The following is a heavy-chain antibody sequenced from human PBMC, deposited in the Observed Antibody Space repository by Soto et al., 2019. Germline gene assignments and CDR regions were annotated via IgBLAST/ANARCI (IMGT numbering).Heavy chain of an antibody. CDR3: AKDGSGWYYFDY. J-gene: IGHJ4*02. Sequence: EVQLLESGGGLVQPGGSLRLSCAASGFTFSSYAMSWVRQAPGKGLELVSAISGSGGSTYYADSVKGRFTISRDNSKNTLYLQMNSLRAEDTAVYYCAKDGSGWYYFDYWGQGTLVTVSS. V-gene: IGHV3-23*01. D-gene: IGHD6-19*01. CDR2: ISGSGGST. CDR1: GFTFSSYA.